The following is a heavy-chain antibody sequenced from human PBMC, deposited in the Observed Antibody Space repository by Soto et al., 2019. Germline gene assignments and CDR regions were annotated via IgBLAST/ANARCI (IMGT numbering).Heavy chain of an antibody. Sequence: QVQLQQWGAGRLKPSETLSLTCAVNSESLSGYYWSWIRQSPGKGLEWIGEIDGSGNTNYSPSLRSRVAMSVDTSKNHFSLNLNSVSAADTAAYYCVGARGRLVGFDYWGQGTLVTVSS. CDR3: VGARGRLVGFDY. CDR2: IDGSGNT. V-gene: IGHV4-34*01. D-gene: IGHD1-26*01. J-gene: IGHJ4*02. CDR1: SESLSGYY.